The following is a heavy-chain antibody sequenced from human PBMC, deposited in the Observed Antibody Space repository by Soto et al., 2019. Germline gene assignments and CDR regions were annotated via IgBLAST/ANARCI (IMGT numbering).Heavy chain of an antibody. D-gene: IGHD1-26*01. Sequence: GGSLRLSCAASGFTFSSYWMSWVRQAPGKGLEWVANIKQDGSEKYYVDSVKGRFTISRDNAKNSLYLQMNSLRAEDTAVYYCARVEEEWELLLSAFDIWGQGTMVTVSS. CDR1: GFTFSSYW. CDR3: ARVEEEWELLLSAFDI. V-gene: IGHV3-7*01. CDR2: IKQDGSEK. J-gene: IGHJ3*02.